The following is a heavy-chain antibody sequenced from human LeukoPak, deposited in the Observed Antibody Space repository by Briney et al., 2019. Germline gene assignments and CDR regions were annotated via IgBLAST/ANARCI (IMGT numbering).Heavy chain of an antibody. CDR1: GFTFSSYW. Sequence: GGSLRLSCAASGFTFSSYWMSWVRQAPGKGLEWVANINQDGSQKYYVDSVKGRFTISRDNAKKSLFLQMNSLRAEDTAVYYCGSVGAYYGSGSYSDYWGQGTLVTVSS. CDR3: GSVGAYYGSGSYSDY. V-gene: IGHV3-7*01. D-gene: IGHD3-10*01. CDR2: INQDGSQK. J-gene: IGHJ4*02.